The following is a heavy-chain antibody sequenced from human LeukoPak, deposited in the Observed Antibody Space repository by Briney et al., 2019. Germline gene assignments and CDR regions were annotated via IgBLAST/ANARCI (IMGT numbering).Heavy chain of an antibody. CDR2: IGPYNINT. V-gene: IGHV1-18*04. D-gene: IGHD2-2*01. J-gene: IGHJ5*02. Sequence: GASVKVSCTAFGYTFTTYGINWVRQAPGQGLEWMGWIGPYNINTHYAQKVQGRVTMTTDTSKSTAYMELRSLRSDDTAVYYCARTRDCSKTNCYVMDPWGQGTLVTVSS. CDR1: GYTFTTYG. CDR3: ARTRDCSKTNCYVMDP.